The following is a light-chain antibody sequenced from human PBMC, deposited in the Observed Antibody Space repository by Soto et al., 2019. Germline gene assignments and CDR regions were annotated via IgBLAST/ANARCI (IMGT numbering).Light chain of an antibody. CDR2: EVT. CDR3: NSYAGSKNFGV. J-gene: IGLJ3*02. CDR1: SSDVGAYNY. Sequence: QSALTQPPSASGSPGQSVTISCTGTSSDVGAYNYVSWYQQHPGKAPKLIIYEVTKRPSGLPDRFSGSKSGNTASLTVSRLQAEDEADYYCNSYAGSKNFGVFGGGTKLTVL. V-gene: IGLV2-8*01.